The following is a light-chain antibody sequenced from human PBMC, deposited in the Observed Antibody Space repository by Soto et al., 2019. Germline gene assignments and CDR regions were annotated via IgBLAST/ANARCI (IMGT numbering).Light chain of an antibody. Sequence: QSALTQPPSASGSPGQSVTISCTGGSSDVGGYNSVSWYQQHPGKAPKLMIYEVTKRPSGVPDRFSGSKSGNTASLTVSGLQAEDEADYYCFSYAGGNTVFGTGTKLTVL. J-gene: IGLJ1*01. CDR2: EVT. CDR1: SSDVGGYNS. CDR3: FSYAGGNTV. V-gene: IGLV2-8*01.